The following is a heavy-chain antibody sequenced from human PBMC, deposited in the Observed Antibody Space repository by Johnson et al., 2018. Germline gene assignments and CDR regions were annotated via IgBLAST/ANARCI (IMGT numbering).Heavy chain of an antibody. D-gene: IGHD1-1*01. J-gene: IGHJ3*02. CDR3: AKDSTGTPAGAGAFDI. V-gene: IGHV3-9*01. CDR2: LSWNSGTI. CDR1: GFTFDDYA. Sequence: EVQLVESGGGLVQPGRSLRLSCAASGFTFDDYAMHWVRQAPGKGLEWVSGLSWNSGTIGYADSVKGRCTISRDNAKNSLYLQMNSLRTEDTALYYCAKDSTGTPAGAGAFDIWGQGTMVTVSS.